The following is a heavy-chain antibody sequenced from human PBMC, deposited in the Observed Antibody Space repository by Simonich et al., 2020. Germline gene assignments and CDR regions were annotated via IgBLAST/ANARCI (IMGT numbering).Heavy chain of an antibody. CDR1: GFTFSNYA. CDR3: AKDLGERITMIVVVIDAFDI. V-gene: IGHV3-23*01. CDR2: ISGSGGST. Sequence: GGGLVQPGGSLRLSCAASGFTFSNYAMSWVRQAPGKGLEWVSAISGSGGSTYYADSVKGRFTISRDNSKNTLYLQMNSLRAEDTAVYYCAKDLGERITMIVVVIDAFDIWGQGTMVTVSS. D-gene: IGHD3-22*01. J-gene: IGHJ3*02.